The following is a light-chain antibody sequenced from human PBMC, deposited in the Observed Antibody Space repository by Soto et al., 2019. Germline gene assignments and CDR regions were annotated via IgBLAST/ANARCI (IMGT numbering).Light chain of an antibody. J-gene: IGKJ4*01. Sequence: DIQMTQSPSSLSASVGDRVTITCRASQSISNYLNWYQQKPGKAPKLLISAASSLQSGVPSRFSGSGSGTDFILTISSLQPEDFATYYCQQSYSIPRTFGGGTKVDMK. CDR2: AAS. CDR3: QQSYSIPRT. V-gene: IGKV1-39*01. CDR1: QSISNY.